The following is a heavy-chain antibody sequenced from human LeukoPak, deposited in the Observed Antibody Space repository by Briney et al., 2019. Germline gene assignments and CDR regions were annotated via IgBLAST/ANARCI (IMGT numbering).Heavy chain of an antibody. CDR2: INHSGST. Sequence: PSQTLSLTCTVSGGSISSGGYYWSWIRQPPGKGLEWIGEINHSGSTNYNPSLKSRVTISVDTSKNQFSLKLSSVTAADTAVYYCARARNYYGSGSWYFQHWGQGTLVTVSS. CDR1: GGSISSGGYY. D-gene: IGHD3-10*01. CDR3: ARARNYYGSGSWYFQH. V-gene: IGHV4-30-2*01. J-gene: IGHJ1*01.